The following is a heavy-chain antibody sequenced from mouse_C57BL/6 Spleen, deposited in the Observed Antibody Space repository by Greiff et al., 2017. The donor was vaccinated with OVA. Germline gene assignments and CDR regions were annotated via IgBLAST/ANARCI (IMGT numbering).Heavy chain of an antibody. CDR2: ITHSGET. V-gene: IGHV12-3*01. D-gene: IGHD2-4*01. CDR1: GFPITSGYY. CDR3: AGAPYDYDVGWFAY. J-gene: IGHJ3*01. Sequence: VMLVESGPGLVKPSQSLFLTCSITGFPITSGYYWIWIRQSPGKPLEWMGYITHSGETFYNPSLQSPISITRETSKNQFFLQLNSVTTEDTAMYYCAGAPYDYDVGWFAYGGQGTLVTVSA.